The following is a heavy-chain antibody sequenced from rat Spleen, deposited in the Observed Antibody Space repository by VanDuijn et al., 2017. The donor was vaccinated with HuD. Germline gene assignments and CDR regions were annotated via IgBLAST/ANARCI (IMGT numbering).Heavy chain of an antibody. V-gene: IGHV5-29*01. CDR3: ASGSYFDY. D-gene: IGHD5-1*01. J-gene: IGHJ2*01. CDR2: ISYDGSST. Sequence: EVQLVESGGGLVQPGRSLKLSCAASGFTFSDYGMAWIRQAPGKGLEWIASISYDGSSTYYRDSVKGRFTISRDNAKSTLYLQMDSLRSEDTATYYCASGSYFDYWGQGVMVTVSS. CDR1: GFTFSDYG.